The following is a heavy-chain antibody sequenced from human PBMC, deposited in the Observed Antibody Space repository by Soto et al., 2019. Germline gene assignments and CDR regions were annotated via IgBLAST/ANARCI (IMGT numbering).Heavy chain of an antibody. CDR1: GDSISGYS. V-gene: IGHV4-59*08. J-gene: IGHJ6*02. CDR3: ARHFPLRYFVNYYYYGMDV. D-gene: IGHD3-9*01. Sequence: SETLSLTCTVSGDSISGYSCSWIRQPPGKGLEWIGCIHNSGNTNYNVSLKSRVTVSADTSKNQFFLKLTSVIAADTAIYYCARHFPLRYFVNYYYYGMDVWGQGTTVTVSS. CDR2: IHNSGNT.